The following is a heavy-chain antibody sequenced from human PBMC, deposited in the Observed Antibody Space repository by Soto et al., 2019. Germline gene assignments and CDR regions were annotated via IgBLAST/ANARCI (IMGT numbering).Heavy chain of an antibody. CDR3: ARDRRYGSGIRFDD. J-gene: IGHJ4*02. D-gene: IGHD3-10*01. CDR2: IWDDGSNK. Sequence: GGSLRLSCAASGFTFSSYGMHWVRQAPGKGLEWVAVIWDDGSNKYYADSVKGRFTISRDNSKNTLYLQMNSLRAEDTAVYYCARDRRYGSGIRFDDWGQGTLVTVSS. V-gene: IGHV3-33*01. CDR1: GFTFSSYG.